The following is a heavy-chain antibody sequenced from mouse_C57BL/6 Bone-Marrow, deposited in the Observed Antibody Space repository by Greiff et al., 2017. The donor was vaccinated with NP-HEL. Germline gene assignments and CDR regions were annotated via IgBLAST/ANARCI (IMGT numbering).Heavy chain of an antibody. D-gene: IGHD1-1*02. Sequence: EVQLQESGGDLVKPGGSLKLSCAASGFTFSSYGMSWVRQTPDKRLEWVATISSGGSYTYYPDSVKGRFTISRDNAKNTLYLQMSSLKSEDTAMYYCARLWSAWFAYWGQGTLVTVSA. V-gene: IGHV5-6*01. CDR3: ARLWSAWFAY. J-gene: IGHJ3*01. CDR2: ISSGGSYT. CDR1: GFTFSSYG.